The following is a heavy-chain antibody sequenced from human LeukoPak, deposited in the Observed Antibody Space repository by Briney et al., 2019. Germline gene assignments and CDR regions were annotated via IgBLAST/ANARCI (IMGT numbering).Heavy chain of an antibody. CDR1: GFTFSNYW. CDR3: ARASNPWLQLT. D-gene: IGHD5-24*01. CDR2: IKQDGSEK. J-gene: IGHJ5*02. V-gene: IGHV3-7*05. Sequence: GGSLRLSCAASGFTFSNYWMIWVRQAPGKGLEWVGNIKQDGSEKRYADSVRGRFTISGDNAQTSLYLQMNSLRAEDTAVYYCARASNPWLQLTWGQGTRSPSPQ.